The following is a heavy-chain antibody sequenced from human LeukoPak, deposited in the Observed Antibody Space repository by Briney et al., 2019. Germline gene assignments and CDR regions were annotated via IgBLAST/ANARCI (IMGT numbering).Heavy chain of an antibody. CDR1: GFTFSNAW. D-gene: IGHD6-19*01. J-gene: IGHJ4*02. CDR2: ISGSGGST. V-gene: IGHV3-23*01. Sequence: GGSLRLSCAASGFTFSNAWMSWVRQAPGKGLEWVSAISGSGGSTYYADSVKGRFTISRDNSKNTLYLQMNSLRAEDTAVYYCARPPGIAVAGKGFDYWGQGTLVTVSS. CDR3: ARPPGIAVAGKGFDY.